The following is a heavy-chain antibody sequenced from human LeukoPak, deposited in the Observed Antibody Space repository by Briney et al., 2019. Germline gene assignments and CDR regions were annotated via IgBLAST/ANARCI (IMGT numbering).Heavy chain of an antibody. CDR2: INPNSGGT. CDR3: AGDVVRALGTTIEYYYYGMDV. CDR1: GYTFTGYY. D-gene: IGHD3-10*01. J-gene: IGHJ6*02. V-gene: IGHV1-2*06. Sequence: ASVKVSCKASGYTFTGYYMHWVRQAPGQGLEWMGRINPNSGGTNYAQKFQGRVTMTRDTSISTAYMELSRLRSDDTAVYYCAGDVVRALGTTIEYYYYGMDVWGQGTTVTVSS.